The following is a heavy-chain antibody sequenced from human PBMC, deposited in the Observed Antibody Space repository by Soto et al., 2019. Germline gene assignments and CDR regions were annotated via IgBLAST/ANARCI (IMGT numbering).Heavy chain of an antibody. D-gene: IGHD1-26*01. V-gene: IGHV3-23*01. CDR3: ARRGSGSYYDY. CDR1: GFTFSSYA. CDR2: ISGSGDST. J-gene: IGHJ4*02. Sequence: EVQLLESGGGLVQPGGSLRLSCAASGFTFSSYAMRWVRQAPGKGLEWVSAISGSGDSTYYAASVKGRFTVTRDNSKSTLYLQMNSLRAEDTDVYYCARRGSGSYYDYWGQGTRVTVSS.